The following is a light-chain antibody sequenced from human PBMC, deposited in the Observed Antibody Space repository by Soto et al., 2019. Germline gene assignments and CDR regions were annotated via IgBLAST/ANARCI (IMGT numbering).Light chain of an antibody. CDR1: QSVSSSY. CDR3: QQYGSSPWT. J-gene: IGKJ1*01. V-gene: IGKV3-20*01. Sequence: EIVLTQSPGTLSLSPWERATLSCRASQSVSSSYLAWYQQKPGQAPRPLIYGASSRAIGIPDRFSGSGSGTDFTLTISRLEPEDFAVYYCQQYGSSPWTFGQGTK. CDR2: GAS.